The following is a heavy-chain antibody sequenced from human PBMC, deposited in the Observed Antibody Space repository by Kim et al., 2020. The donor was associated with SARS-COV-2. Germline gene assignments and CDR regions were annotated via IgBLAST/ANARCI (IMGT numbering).Heavy chain of an antibody. Sequence: GVSLRLSCAASGFIFKNYEMNWIRQAPGKGLEWISYVSSSETFIYYADSVKGRFTISRDNAKNLLYLQMNSLRAEDTAVYYCTRGEYCSGGSCLNEYWGQGTVVTVSS. D-gene: IGHD2-15*01. J-gene: IGHJ4*02. V-gene: IGHV3-48*03. CDR2: VSSSETFI. CDR1: GFIFKNYE. CDR3: TRGEYCSGGSCLNEY.